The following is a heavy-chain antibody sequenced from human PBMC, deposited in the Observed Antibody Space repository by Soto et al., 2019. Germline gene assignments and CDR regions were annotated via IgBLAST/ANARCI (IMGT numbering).Heavy chain of an antibody. V-gene: IGHV4-34*01. CDR3: ARGDLLTGYAY. CDR2: INHSGST. CDR1: SGSFRGYY. J-gene: IGHJ4*02. Sequence: SETLSLTCAVYSGSFRGYYWSWIRQPPGKGLEWIGEINHSGSTKYNPSLKSRVTISVDTSKNQFSLKLTSVTAADTAVYYCARGDLLTGYAYWGQGALVTVSS. D-gene: IGHD3-9*01.